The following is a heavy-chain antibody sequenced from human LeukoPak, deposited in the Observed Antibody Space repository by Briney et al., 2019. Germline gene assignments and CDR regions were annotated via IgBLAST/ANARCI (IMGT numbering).Heavy chain of an antibody. D-gene: IGHD1-26*01. V-gene: IGHV4-34*01. Sequence: SETLSLTCAFYGGSFSGYYWSWIRQPPGKGLEWIGEINHSGGTTYNPSLKSRVTISLDTSKNQLSLKLSSVSAADTAVYYCARGGLKWELLPARAKKSYYFDYWGQGTLVTVSS. J-gene: IGHJ4*02. CDR2: INHSGGT. CDR1: GGSFSGYY. CDR3: ARGGLKWELLPARAKKSYYFDY.